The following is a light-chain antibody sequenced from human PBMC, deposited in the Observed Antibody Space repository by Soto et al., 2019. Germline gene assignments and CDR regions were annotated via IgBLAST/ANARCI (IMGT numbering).Light chain of an antibody. CDR1: SSDIGSYNL. Sequence: QSALTQPASVSGSPGQSITISCTGTSSDIGSYNLVSWYQQHPGKAPKLMIFEGSKRPSGVSNRFSGSKSGNTASLTISGLQAEDEADYYCSSYAGSSPYVLGTGTKPTVL. CDR3: SSYAGSSPYV. V-gene: IGLV2-23*01. CDR2: EGS. J-gene: IGLJ1*01.